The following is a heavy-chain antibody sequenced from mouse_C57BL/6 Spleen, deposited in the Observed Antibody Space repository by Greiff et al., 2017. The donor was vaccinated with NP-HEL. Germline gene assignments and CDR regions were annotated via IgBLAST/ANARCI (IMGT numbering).Heavy chain of an antibody. CDR3: ARSYYSKEGFAY. V-gene: IGHV1-52*01. D-gene: IGHD2-5*01. J-gene: IGHJ3*01. CDR2: IDPSDSET. CDR1: GYTFTSYW. Sequence: QVQLQQPGAELVRPGSSVKLSCKASGYTFTSYWMHWVKQRPIQGLEWIGNIDPSDSETHYNQKFKDKATLTVDKSSSTAYMQLSSLTSEDSAVYYCARSYYSKEGFAYWGQGTLVTVSA.